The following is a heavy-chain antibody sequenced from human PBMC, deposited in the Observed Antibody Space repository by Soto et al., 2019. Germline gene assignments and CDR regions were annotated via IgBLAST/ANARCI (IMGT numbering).Heavy chain of an antibody. J-gene: IGHJ5*02. Sequence: GGGLGSCARWWVRQANGQGLEWMGGSSRIIGDIKYAQKFQGRVTMTADTSTSTAYMDLRSLRSDDTAIYFCARDGPLLSARTCSAPRVKGTPV. CDR2: SSRIIGDI. CDR3: ARDGPLLSARTCSAP. CDR1: GGGLGSCA. D-gene: IGHD6-6*01. V-gene: IGHV1-69*06.